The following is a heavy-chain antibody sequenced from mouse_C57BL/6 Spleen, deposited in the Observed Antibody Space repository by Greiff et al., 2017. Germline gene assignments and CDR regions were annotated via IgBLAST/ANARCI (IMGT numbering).Heavy chain of an antibody. Sequence: EVQVVESGPGLVKPSQSLSLTCSVTGYSITSGYYWNWIRQFPGNKLEWMGYISYDGSNNYNPSLKNRISITRDTSKNQFFLKLNSVTTEDTATYYCASSTVVATRYFDVWGTGTTVTVSS. CDR3: ASSTVVATRYFDV. D-gene: IGHD1-1*01. CDR2: ISYDGSN. J-gene: IGHJ1*03. V-gene: IGHV3-6*01. CDR1: GYSITSGYY.